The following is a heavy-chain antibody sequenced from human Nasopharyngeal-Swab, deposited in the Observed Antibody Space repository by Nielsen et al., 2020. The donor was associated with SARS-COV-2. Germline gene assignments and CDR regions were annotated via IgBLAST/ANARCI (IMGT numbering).Heavy chain of an antibody. D-gene: IGHD6-19*01. Sequence: GSLRLSCSVSPGSINNHHWNWIRQPPGKRLEWIGYIYYIGSTNYNPSLKNRVTMSIDRSNSQFSLRLNSVTAADTAVYYCASSPLGSGWEYYFGSWGQGTLVTVSS. J-gene: IGHJ4*02. V-gene: IGHV4-59*11. CDR3: ASSPLGSGWEYYFGS. CDR1: PGSINNHH. CDR2: IYYIGST.